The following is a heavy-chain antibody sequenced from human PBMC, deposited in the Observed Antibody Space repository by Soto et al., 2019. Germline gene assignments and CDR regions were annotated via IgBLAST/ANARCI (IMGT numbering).Heavy chain of an antibody. CDR2: ISGGGGST. D-gene: IGHD3-3*01. CDR1: GFTFSSSA. CDR3: AKHRDFWGGYYEHRGFDY. Sequence: GGSLRLSCAASGFTFSSSAMSWVRQAPGKGLEWVSTISGGGGSTFHADSVKGRFTISRDNSKSTLYLQMNSLRAEDTAVYYCAKHRDFWGGYYEHRGFDYWGQGTLVTVSS. V-gene: IGHV3-23*01. J-gene: IGHJ4*02.